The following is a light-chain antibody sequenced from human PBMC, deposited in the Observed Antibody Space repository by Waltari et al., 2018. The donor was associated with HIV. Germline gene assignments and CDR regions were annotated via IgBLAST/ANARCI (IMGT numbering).Light chain of an antibody. J-gene: IGLJ3*02. CDR3: AAWDGSLNGRV. V-gene: IGLV1-44*01. CDR1: SSNIGSNP. CDR2: SNN. Sequence: QSVLTQPPSASGTPGQRVTISCSGSSSNIGSNPVNWYQQLPGTAPKLLLYSNNHRPSGVPDRFSGSKSGTSASLAISGLQSEDEADYYCAAWDGSLNGRVFGGGTKLTVL.